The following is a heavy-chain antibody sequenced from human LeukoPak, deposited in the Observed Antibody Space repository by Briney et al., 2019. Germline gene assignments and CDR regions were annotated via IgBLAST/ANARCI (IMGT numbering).Heavy chain of an antibody. J-gene: IGHJ4*02. D-gene: IGHD5-24*01. V-gene: IGHV4-59*01. Sequence: SETLSLPRIDSRGSLSKYYRRWLRQPPGKGLEWIGYIYYSGSTNYNPSLKSRVTISVDTSKNQSSLKLSSVTAADTAVYYCAAESYGRATSNWGQGNLLTVSS. CDR1: RGSLSKYY. CDR2: IYYSGST. CDR3: AAESYGRATSN.